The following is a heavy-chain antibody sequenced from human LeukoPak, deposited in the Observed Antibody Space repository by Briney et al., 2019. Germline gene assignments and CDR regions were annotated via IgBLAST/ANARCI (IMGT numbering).Heavy chain of an antibody. V-gene: IGHV3-30*18. Sequence: PGGSLRLSCAASGFTFSSYGMHWVRQAPGKGLEWVAVISYDGSNKYYADSVKGRFTISRDNSKNTLYLRMNSLRAEDTAVYYCAKRLEPSAYYDFWSSYYFDYWGQGTLVTVSS. CDR3: AKRLEPSAYYDFWSSYYFDY. D-gene: IGHD3-3*01. CDR1: GFTFSSYG. CDR2: ISYDGSNK. J-gene: IGHJ4*02.